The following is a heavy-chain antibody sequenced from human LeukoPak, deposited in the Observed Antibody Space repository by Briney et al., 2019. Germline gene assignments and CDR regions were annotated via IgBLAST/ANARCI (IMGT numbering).Heavy chain of an antibody. J-gene: IGHJ4*02. Sequence: SSETLSLTCTVSGGSISSSSYYWGWIRQPPGKGLEWIGSIYYSGSTYYNPSLKSRVTISVDTSKNQFSLKLSSVTAADTAVYYCARAYGDYHDYWGQGTLVTVSS. CDR2: IYYSGST. CDR1: GGSISSSSYY. CDR3: ARAYGDYHDY. V-gene: IGHV4-39*07. D-gene: IGHD4/OR15-4a*01.